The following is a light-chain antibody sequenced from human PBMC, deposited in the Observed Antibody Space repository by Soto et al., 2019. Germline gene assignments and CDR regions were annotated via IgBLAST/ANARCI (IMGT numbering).Light chain of an antibody. CDR1: QSVHSN. Sequence: EIVMTQSPATLSLSPGETATLSCRVSQSVHSNLAWFQQHPGQAPRLLIYGASSRATGIPVRFSGSGSGTEFTLTISSLQPEDFAVYYCQQYTDWPWGTFGGGTKVGIK. V-gene: IGKV3-15*01. J-gene: IGKJ4*01. CDR3: QQYTDWPWGT. CDR2: GAS.